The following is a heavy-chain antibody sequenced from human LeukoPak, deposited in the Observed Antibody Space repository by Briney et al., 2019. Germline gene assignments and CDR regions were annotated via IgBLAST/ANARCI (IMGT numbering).Heavy chain of an antibody. CDR1: GFTFSSYG. D-gene: IGHD3-10*01. J-gene: IGHJ4*02. CDR2: IRYDGTNK. V-gene: IGHV3-30*02. CDR3: ATNKYYYVSGSTDY. Sequence: GGSLRLSCAASGFTFSSYGIHWVRQAPGKGLEWVTFIRYDGTNKYYADSVKGRFTISRDNSKNTLYLQMNSLRAEDTAVYYCATNKYYYVSGSTDYWGQGTLVTVSS.